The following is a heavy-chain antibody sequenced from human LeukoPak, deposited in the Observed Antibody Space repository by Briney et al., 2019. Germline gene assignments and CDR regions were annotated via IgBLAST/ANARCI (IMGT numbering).Heavy chain of an antibody. CDR2: ISGSGGST. V-gene: IGHV3-23*01. CDR1: GFTFSSYA. CDR3: AKDQSLTLGYCSSTSCYHWFDP. D-gene: IGHD2-2*01. Sequence: PGKSLRLSCAASGFTFSSYAMSWVRQAPGKGLEWVSAISGSGGSTYYADSVKGRFTISRDNSKNTLYLQMNSLRAEDTAVYYCAKDQSLTLGYCSSTSCYHWFDPWGQGTLVTVSS. J-gene: IGHJ5*02.